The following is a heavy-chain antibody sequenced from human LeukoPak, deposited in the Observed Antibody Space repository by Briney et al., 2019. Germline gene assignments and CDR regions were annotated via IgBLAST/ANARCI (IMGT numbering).Heavy chain of an antibody. CDR3: ARSGISPYYIAY. Sequence: PGGSLRLSCAASGFTFSSFGMSWVRQGPGKGLEWVAGISGNGRSTYYADSVKGRFTISRDNSRNTLYLPMNSLRAEDTALYCAARSGISPYYIAYWGQGTLVTVSS. V-gene: IGHV3-23*01. CDR1: GFTFSSFG. J-gene: IGHJ4*02. CDR2: ISGNGRST. D-gene: IGHD1-26*01.